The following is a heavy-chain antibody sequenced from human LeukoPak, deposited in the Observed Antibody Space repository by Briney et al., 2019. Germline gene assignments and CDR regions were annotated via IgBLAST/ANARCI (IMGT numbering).Heavy chain of an antibody. CDR2: ISAYNGNT. CDR1: GYTFTSYG. Sequence: ASVKVPCKASGYTFTSYGISWVRQAPGQGLEWMGWISAYNGNTNYAQKLQGRVTMTTDTSTSTAYMELRSLRSDDAAVYYCARDGSTYYDFWSGYYYRYYYMDVWGKGTTVTVSS. CDR3: ARDGSTYYDFWSGYYYRYYYMDV. D-gene: IGHD3-3*01. J-gene: IGHJ6*03. V-gene: IGHV1-18*01.